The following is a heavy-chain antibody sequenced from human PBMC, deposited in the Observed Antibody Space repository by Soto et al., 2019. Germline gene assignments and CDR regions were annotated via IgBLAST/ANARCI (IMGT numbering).Heavy chain of an antibody. CDR3: AGDLDGGSSSLGWYYYYGMDV. V-gene: IGHV1-69*01. Sequence: QVQLLQSGAAVTKPGSSVKVSCKASGGTFSSYAISWVRQAPGQGLEWMGGIIPIFGTANYAQKFQGRVTITADETTSTANMELSSLRSQDTDEYYFAGDLDGGSSSLGWYYYYGMDVWGQGTTVTVSS. CDR2: IIPIFGTA. D-gene: IGHD6-6*01. CDR1: GGTFSSYA. J-gene: IGHJ6*02.